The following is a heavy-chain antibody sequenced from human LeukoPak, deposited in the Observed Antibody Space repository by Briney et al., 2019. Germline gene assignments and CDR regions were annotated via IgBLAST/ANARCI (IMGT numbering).Heavy chain of an antibody. CDR2: VSSNEGT. Sequence: SETLSLTCSVSGDSISSSHWGWIRQPPGKGLEWIGYVSSNEGTNYNPSLKSRVTILVDTSKNQFSLKLRSVTAADTAVYYCARVRSYYGSVTGKSYYFDYWGQGTLVTVSS. CDR1: GDSISSSH. J-gene: IGHJ4*02. D-gene: IGHD3-10*01. V-gene: IGHV4-59*01. CDR3: ARVRSYYGSVTGKSYYFDY.